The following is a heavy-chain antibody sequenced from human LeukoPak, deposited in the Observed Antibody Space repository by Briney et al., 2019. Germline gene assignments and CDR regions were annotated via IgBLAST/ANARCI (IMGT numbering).Heavy chain of an antibody. Sequence: SETLSLTCTVSGGSISSGPYYWIWIRQHPGKGLEWIGYITYSGNTYYYPALNSRVTVSLDASKTQFSLKLSSVTAADTAVYYCARIAYDALDSYYYGMDVWGQGTTVTVSS. CDR3: ARIAYDALDSYYYGMDV. D-gene: IGHD3-3*01. J-gene: IGHJ6*02. V-gene: IGHV4-31*03. CDR2: ITYSGNT. CDR1: GGSISSGPYY.